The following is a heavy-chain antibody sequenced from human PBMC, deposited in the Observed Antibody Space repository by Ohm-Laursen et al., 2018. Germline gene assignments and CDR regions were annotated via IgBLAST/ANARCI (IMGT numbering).Heavy chain of an antibody. CDR3: ARAADVVTPYYFDY. D-gene: IGHD2-15*01. J-gene: IGHJ4*02. CDR2: ISSSSSTI. CDR1: GFTFSSYS. Sequence: SLRLSCAASGFTFSSYSMNWVRQAPGKGLEWVSYISSSSSTIYYADSVKGRFTISRDNSNNTVFLQLNRLRAEDTAMYYCARAADVVTPYYFDYWGQGTLVTVAS. V-gene: IGHV3-48*04.